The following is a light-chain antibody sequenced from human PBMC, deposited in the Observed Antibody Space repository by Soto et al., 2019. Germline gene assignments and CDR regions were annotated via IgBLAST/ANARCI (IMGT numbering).Light chain of an antibody. CDR3: QQLNSYPIT. Sequence: DIQLTQSPSFLSASVGDRVTITCRASQGISSYLSWYQQKQGKAPNLLIYAASTLQSGVPSRFSGSGSGTEFTLTISSLQPEDFATYYCQQLNSYPITFGQGTRLEIK. CDR2: AAS. CDR1: QGISSY. J-gene: IGKJ5*01. V-gene: IGKV1-9*01.